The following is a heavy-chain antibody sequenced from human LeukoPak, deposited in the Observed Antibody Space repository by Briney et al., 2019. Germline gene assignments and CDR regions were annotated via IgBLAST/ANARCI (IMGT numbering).Heavy chain of an antibody. V-gene: IGHV3-23*01. CDR3: AKDQVATPEWYFDL. Sequence: AGGSQRLSWAASGFSVTTYAMTWVRQAPAEGLDGGSRITDIGGTTYHADSVKGRFLISRDNSKNTLYLHMNSLRAEDTAVYSCAKDQVATPEWYFDLWGRGTLVTVSS. CDR2: ITDIGGTT. D-gene: IGHD4-23*01. J-gene: IGHJ2*01. CDR1: GFSVTTYA.